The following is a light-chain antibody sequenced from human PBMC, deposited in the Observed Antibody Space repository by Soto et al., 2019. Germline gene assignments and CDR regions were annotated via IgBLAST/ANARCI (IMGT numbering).Light chain of an antibody. CDR3: QQGYSTPT. CDR2: AAS. V-gene: IGKV1-39*01. CDR1: QSISSY. J-gene: IGKJ4*01. Sequence: DIQMTQAPSSLSASVGDRVTITCRASQSISSYLNWYQQKPWKAPKLLIYAASSLQSVVPSRFSGSGSGTDFTLTISSLQPEDFATYYCQQGYSTPTFGGGTKVDIK.